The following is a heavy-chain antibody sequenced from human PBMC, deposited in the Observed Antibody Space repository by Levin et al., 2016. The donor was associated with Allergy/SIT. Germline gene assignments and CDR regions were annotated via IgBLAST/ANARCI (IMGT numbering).Heavy chain of an antibody. CDR1: GFTFSSYE. J-gene: IGHJ6*02. V-gene: IGHV3-48*03. D-gene: IGHD6-19*01. Sequence: GGSLRLSCAASGFTFSSYEMNWVRQAPGKGLEWVSYISSSGSTIYYADSVKGRFTISRDNAKNSLYLQMNSLRAEDTAVYYCARRPRFMTVAGLYYYYYGMDVWGQGTTVTVSS. CDR2: ISSSGSTI. CDR3: ARRPRFMTVAGLYYYYYGMDV.